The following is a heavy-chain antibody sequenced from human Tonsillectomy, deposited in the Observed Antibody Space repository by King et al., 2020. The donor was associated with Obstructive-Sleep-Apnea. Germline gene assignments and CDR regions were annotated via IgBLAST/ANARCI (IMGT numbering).Heavy chain of an antibody. CDR3: VRLSSSWNWELDY. V-gene: IGHV3-7*01. Sequence: VQLVESGGGLVQPGGSLRLSCAASGFTFGTYWMSWVRQAPGKGLEWVANINQDRSEKYHVDSVKGRFTISRDNAKNSLYLQMNSLRAEDTGVYYCVRLSSSWNWELDYWGQGTLVTVSS. J-gene: IGHJ4*02. CDR2: INQDRSEK. CDR1: GFTFGTYW. D-gene: IGHD6-13*01.